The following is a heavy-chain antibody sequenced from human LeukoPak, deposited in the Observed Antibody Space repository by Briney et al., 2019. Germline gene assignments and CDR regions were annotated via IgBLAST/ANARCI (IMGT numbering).Heavy chain of an antibody. V-gene: IGHV3-21*04. CDR1: GFTFSSYS. D-gene: IGHD1-26*01. CDR3: QVVGATHEYYFDY. Sequence: GGSLRLSCAASGFTFSSYSMNWVRQAPGKGLEWVSSISSSSSYIYYADSVKGRFTISRDNAKNSLYLQMNSLRAEDTAVYYCQVVGATHEYYFDYWGQGTLVTVSS. J-gene: IGHJ4*02. CDR2: ISSSSSYI.